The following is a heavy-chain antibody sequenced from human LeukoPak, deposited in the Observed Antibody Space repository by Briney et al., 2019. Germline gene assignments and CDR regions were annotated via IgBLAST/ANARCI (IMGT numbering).Heavy chain of an antibody. CDR1: GLSFSIYA. J-gene: IGHJ4*02. V-gene: IGHV3-23*01. D-gene: IGHD5-24*01. Sequence: GGSLRLSCAVSGLSFSIYAMGWVRQAPGKGLEWVSTISGSGDKTYYADSVKGRFTISRDNSRNTLYLQMSSLRAEDTAVYFCASKSGADYNWGGRGTLVTVSP. CDR2: ISGSGDKT. CDR3: ASKSGADYNW.